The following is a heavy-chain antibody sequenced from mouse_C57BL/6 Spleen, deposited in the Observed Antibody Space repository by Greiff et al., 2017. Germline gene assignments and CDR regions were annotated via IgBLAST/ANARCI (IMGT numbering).Heavy chain of an antibody. CDR1: GYTFTEYT. D-gene: IGHD2-3*01. CDR3: ARHEDPPNDGYDYFDY. CDR2: FYPGSGSI. J-gene: IGHJ2*01. Sequence: QVQLQESGAELVKPGASVKLSCKASGYTFTEYTIHWVKQRSGQGLEWIGWFYPGSGSIKYNEKFKDKATLTADKSSSTVYMELSRLTSEDSAVYFCARHEDPPNDGYDYFDYWGQGTTLTVSS. V-gene: IGHV1-62-2*01.